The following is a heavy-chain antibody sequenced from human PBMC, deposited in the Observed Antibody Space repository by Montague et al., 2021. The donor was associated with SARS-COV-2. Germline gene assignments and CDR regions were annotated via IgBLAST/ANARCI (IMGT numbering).Heavy chain of an antibody. J-gene: IGHJ6*02. CDR3: GEIPGSYDYYGMDV. D-gene: IGHD3-10*01. CDR1: GFTFGDDA. CDR2: ISWNSGTI. Sequence: SLRLSCAASGFTFGDDAMHWVRQAPGKGLEWVSGISWNSGTIGYADSVKGRFTISRDNAKNSLYLQMNSLRAEDTALYYCGEIPGSYDYYGMDVWGQGTTVTVSS. V-gene: IGHV3-9*01.